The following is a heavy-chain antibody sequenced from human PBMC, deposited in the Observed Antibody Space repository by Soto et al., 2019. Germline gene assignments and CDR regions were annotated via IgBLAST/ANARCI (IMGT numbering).Heavy chain of an antibody. J-gene: IGHJ4*02. D-gene: IGHD6-19*01. V-gene: IGHV1-8*01. Sequence: ASVKVSCKASGYTFTSYDINWVRQATGQGLKWMGWMNANSGNTCYAQKFQGRVTTTSDTSTSTAYMELSSLRSDDTAEDYCPRPPSIAVAVLNYWGQGTLVTVSS. CDR1: GYTFTSYD. CDR3: PRPPSIAVAVLNY. CDR2: MNANSGNT.